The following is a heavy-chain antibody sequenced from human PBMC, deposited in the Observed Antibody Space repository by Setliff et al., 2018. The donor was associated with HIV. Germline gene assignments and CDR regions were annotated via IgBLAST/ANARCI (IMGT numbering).Heavy chain of an antibody. CDR3: AQEVALGIAGGGILGYFDS. V-gene: IGHV4-59*08. D-gene: IGHD2-15*01. Sequence: SETLSLTCTVSGDSISSYYWSWIRQPPGKGLEYIGYMYYTGSTNYKPSLKSRVTISVDTSKNQFSLKLISVTAADTAVSYCAQEVALGIAGGGILGYFDSWGQGTLVTVSS. CDR1: GDSISSYY. J-gene: IGHJ4*02. CDR2: MYYTGST.